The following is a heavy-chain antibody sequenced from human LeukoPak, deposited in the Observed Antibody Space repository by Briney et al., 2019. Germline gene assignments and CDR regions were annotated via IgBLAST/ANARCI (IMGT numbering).Heavy chain of an antibody. CDR3: VREGYAYGYHAFDM. CDR2: ISSSSSYI. D-gene: IGHD5-18*01. J-gene: IGHJ3*02. Sequence: GGSLRLSCAASGFTFSSYSMNWVRQAPGKGLEWVSSISSSSSYIYYADSVKGRFTISRDNAKNSLYLQMNSLKTEDTAVYFCVREGYAYGYHAFDMWGQGIMVTVSS. V-gene: IGHV3-21*04. CDR1: GFTFSSYS.